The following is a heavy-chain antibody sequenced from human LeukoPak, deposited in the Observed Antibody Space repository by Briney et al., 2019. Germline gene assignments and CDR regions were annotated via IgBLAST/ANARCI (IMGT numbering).Heavy chain of an antibody. Sequence: SETLSLTSTVSGGSISSYYWSWIRQPPGKGLGWIGYIYYSGSTNYNPSLKSRVTISVDTSKNQFSLKLSSVTAADTAVYYCASNIVATASPFLPYYWGQGTLVTVSS. J-gene: IGHJ4*02. CDR2: IYYSGST. D-gene: IGHD5-12*01. CDR1: GGSISSYY. V-gene: IGHV4-59*01. CDR3: ASNIVATASPFLPYY.